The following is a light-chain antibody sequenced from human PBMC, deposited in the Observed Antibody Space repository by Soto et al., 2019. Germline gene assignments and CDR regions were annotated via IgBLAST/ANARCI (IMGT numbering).Light chain of an antibody. CDR2: AAS. V-gene: IGKV3-20*01. CDR3: QQYGSSPPGT. CDR1: QSVSSRF. Sequence: EIVLTQSPGTLSLSPGERATLSCRAIQSVSSRFLAWYQQRPGQATRLLIYAASTRATGIPDRFSGSGSGTDFTLTIGRLEPEDFAVYYCQQYGSSPPGTFGQGTRLEIK. J-gene: IGKJ5*01.